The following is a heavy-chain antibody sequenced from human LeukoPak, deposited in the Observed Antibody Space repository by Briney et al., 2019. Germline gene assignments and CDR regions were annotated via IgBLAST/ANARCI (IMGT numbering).Heavy chain of an antibody. CDR1: GGSISTYY. J-gene: IGHJ5*02. D-gene: IGHD4-17*01. CDR2: IYHSGST. CDR3: ARATVTTANNWFDP. V-gene: IGHV4-59*12. Sequence: TASETLSLTCTVSGGSISTYYWNWIRQPPGKGLEWIGYIYHSGSTNYNPSLQSRVTISVDTSKNQFSLNLNSVTAADTAVYYCARATVTTANNWFDPWGQGTLVTVSS.